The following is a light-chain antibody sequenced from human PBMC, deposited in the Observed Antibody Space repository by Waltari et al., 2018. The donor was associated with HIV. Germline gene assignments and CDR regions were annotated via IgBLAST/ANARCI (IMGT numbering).Light chain of an antibody. V-gene: IGKV3D-20*01. CDR1: QSVSSSY. CDR3: QQYGSSLHS. J-gene: IGKJ2*03. CDR2: DAS. Sequence: EIVLTQSPATLSFSPGERATLSCGASQSVSSSYVAWYQQKPGLAPRLLIYDASRRATGIPDRFSGSGSGTDFTLTISRLEPEDFAVYYCQQYGSSLHSFGQGTKLEIK.